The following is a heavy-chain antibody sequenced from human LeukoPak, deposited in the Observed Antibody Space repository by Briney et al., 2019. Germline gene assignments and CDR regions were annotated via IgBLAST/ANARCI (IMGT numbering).Heavy chain of an antibody. CDR3: ARGDYYGSGSPGHAFDI. J-gene: IGHJ3*02. V-gene: IGHV3-53*04. D-gene: IGHD3-10*01. CDR2: IYSGGST. CDR1: GFTVSSNY. Sequence: AGGSLRLSCAASGFTVSSNYMSWVRQAPGKGLEWVSVIYSGGSTYYADSVKGRFTISRHNSKNTLYLQMNSLRAEDTAVYYCARGDYYGSGSPGHAFDIWGQGTMVTVSS.